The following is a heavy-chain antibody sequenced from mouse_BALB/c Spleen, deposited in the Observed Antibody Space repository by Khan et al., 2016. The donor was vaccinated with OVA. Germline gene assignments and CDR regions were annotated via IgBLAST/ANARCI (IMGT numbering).Heavy chain of an antibody. CDR3: ARMARIIN. CDR1: GFTFSSYG. CDR2: INSNGGST. J-gene: IGHJ2*01. Sequence: EVELVESGGGLVQPGGSLKLSCAASGFTFSSYGMSWVRQTPDKRLELVATINSNGGSTYYPDSVKGRFTLSRDNAKNTLYLQMSSLKSEDTARYYCARMARIINWGQGTTLTVSA. V-gene: IGHV5-6-3*01.